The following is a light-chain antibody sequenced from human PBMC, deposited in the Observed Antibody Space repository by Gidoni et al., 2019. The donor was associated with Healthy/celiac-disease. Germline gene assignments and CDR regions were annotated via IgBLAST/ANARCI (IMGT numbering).Light chain of an antibody. CDR2: GAS. V-gene: IGKV3-15*01. J-gene: IGKJ4*01. CDR1: QSVSSN. CDR3: QQYNNWPLT. Sequence: EIVMTQSPATLSVSPGERATLSCRASQSVSSNLAGYQQKPGQAPRLLIYGASTRATGITARFRGSGSGTECTLTISSLQSEDFAVYYCQQYNNWPLTFGGGTKVEIK.